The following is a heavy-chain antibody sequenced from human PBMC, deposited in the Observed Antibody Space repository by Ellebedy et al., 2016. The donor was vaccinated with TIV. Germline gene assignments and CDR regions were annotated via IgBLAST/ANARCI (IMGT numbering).Heavy chain of an antibody. CDR2: ISYDGSNK. CDR3: ARLEKTALGTFEI. CDR1: GFTFSSSA. Sequence: GESLKISCAASGFTFSSSAMHWVRQAPGKGLEWVAVISYDGSNKYYADSVKGRFTISRDNSKNTLCLQMNSLRAEDTALYYCARLEKTALGTFEIWGQGAMVTVSS. D-gene: IGHD3-3*01. V-gene: IGHV3-30-3*01. J-gene: IGHJ3*02.